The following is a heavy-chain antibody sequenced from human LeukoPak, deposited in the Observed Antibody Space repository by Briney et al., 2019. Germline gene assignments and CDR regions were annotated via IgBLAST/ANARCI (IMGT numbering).Heavy chain of an antibody. CDR3: ARHLRIRGALRYFDW. D-gene: IGHD3-9*01. CDR2: INHSGST. CDR1: GGSFSVYY. Sequence: SETLSLTCAVYGGSFSVYYWSWIRQPPGKGLEWIGEINHSGSTNYNPSLKSRVTISVDTSKNQFSLKLSSVTAADTAVYYCARHLRIRGALRYFDWLGQGTLVTVSS. J-gene: IGHJ4*02. V-gene: IGHV4-34*01.